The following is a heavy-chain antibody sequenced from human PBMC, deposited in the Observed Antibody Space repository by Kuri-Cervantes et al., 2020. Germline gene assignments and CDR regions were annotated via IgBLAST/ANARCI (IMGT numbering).Heavy chain of an antibody. D-gene: IGHD6-13*01. J-gene: IGHJ4*02. Sequence: SETLSLTCPVSGGSISSYYWSWIQQPPGKGLEWIGYIYYSGSTNYNPSLKSRVTISVDTSKNQFSLKLSSVTAADTAVYYCAKGQGIATAGTRCTYYFDYWGQGTLVTVSS. CDR3: AKGQGIATAGTRCTYYFDY. CDR1: GGSISSYY. CDR2: IYYSGST. V-gene: IGHV4-59*01.